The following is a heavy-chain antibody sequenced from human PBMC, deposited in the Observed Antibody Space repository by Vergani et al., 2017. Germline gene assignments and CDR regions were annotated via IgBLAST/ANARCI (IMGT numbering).Heavy chain of an antibody. D-gene: IGHD5-12*01. CDR2: IDWNDNK. V-gene: IGHV2-70*01. CDR3: ARIRRRGRSGYDIFDF. J-gene: IGHJ4*02. Sequence: QVTLRESGPALVKPTQTLTLTCTFSGFSILTSEMCVSWIRQPPGKALEWLALIDWNDNKYFNTSPKTRLTISKDASKNQVVLTMTNMDPVDTATYYCARIRRRGRSGYDIFDFWGQGILVTVAS. CDR1: GFSILTSEMC.